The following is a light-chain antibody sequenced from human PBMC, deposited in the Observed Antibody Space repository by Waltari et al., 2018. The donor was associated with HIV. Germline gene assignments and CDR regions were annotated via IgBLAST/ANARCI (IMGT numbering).Light chain of an antibody. CDR1: SSDAGGYNY. CDR3: SSYTSSSTRVV. Sequence: QSALTQPASVSGSPGQSITISCTGTSSDAGGYNYVSWYQPHPGKAPKLMIYEVSNRPSGVSNRFSGSKSGNTASLTISGLQAEDEADYYCSSYTSSSTRVVFGGGTKLTVL. V-gene: IGLV2-14*01. CDR2: EVS. J-gene: IGLJ2*01.